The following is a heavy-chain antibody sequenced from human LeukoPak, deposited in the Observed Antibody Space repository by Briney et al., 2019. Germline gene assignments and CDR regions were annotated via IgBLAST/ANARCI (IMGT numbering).Heavy chain of an antibody. V-gene: IGHV5-51*01. D-gene: IGHD1-7*01. CDR1: AYSFTSYW. Sequence: GESLKISCKGSAYSFTSYWIGWVRQMPGKSLEWMGIIYPGDSDTRYSPSFQSQVTISADKSISTAYLQWSSLKASDTAMYYCARRDYNWNYIEWGQGTLVTVSS. J-gene: IGHJ4*02. CDR2: IYPGDSDT. CDR3: ARRDYNWNYIE.